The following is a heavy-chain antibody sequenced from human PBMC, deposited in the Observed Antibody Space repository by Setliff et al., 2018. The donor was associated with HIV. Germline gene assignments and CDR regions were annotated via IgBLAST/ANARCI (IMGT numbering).Heavy chain of an antibody. CDR3: ARVGLYCGGDCLWG. J-gene: IGHJ4*02. CDR2: FNSDGSST. V-gene: IGHV3-74*01. CDR1: GFTLSNYW. Sequence: PGGSLRLSCVASGFTLSNYWIHWVRQAPGKGLVWVSRFNSDGSSTTYADSVKGRFTISRDNAKNTLYMQMNSLRAEDSAVYYCARVGLYCGGDCLWGWGQGTLVTVSS. D-gene: IGHD2-21*02.